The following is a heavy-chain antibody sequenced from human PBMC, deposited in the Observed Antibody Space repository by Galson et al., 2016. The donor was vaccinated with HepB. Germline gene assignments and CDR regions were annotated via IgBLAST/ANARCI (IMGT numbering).Heavy chain of an antibody. V-gene: IGHV1-18*01. D-gene: IGHD6-13*01. CDR3: ARGSSWRYFDY. CDR2: ISDYNGDR. CDR1: GYSFTSYG. Sequence: SVKVSCKASGYSFTSYGIAWVRQAPGQGLEWMGWISDYNGDRSYAQKFQGRVTLTTDTSTTTVYMELTSLRSDDTAVYFCARGSSWRYFDYWGQGTQVTVSS. J-gene: IGHJ4*02.